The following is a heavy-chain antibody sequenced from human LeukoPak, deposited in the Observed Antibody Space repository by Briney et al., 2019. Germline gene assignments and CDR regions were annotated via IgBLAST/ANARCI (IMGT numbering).Heavy chain of an antibody. D-gene: IGHD3-22*01. CDR2: FYRSDFT. CDR3: AKGSYYDSSGYYYDY. Sequence: PGGSLRLSCAASGFSVISNYMSWFRQAPGKGLEWVSVFYRSDFTSHADSVKGRFSISRDNSRNTLDLQMNSLRAEDTAVYYCAKGSYYDSSGYYYDYWGQGTLVTVSS. V-gene: IGHV3-66*01. J-gene: IGHJ4*02. CDR1: GFSVISNY.